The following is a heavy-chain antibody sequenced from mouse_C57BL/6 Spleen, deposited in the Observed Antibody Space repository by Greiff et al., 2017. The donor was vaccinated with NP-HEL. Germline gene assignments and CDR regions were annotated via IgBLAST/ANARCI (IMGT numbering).Heavy chain of an antibody. CDR3: ARNIYYDYDGDAMDY. D-gene: IGHD2-4*01. V-gene: IGHV5-17*01. J-gene: IGHJ4*01. Sequence: EVKLMESGGGLVKPGGSLKLSCAASGFTFSDYGMHWVRQAPEKGLEWVAYISSGSSTIYYADTVKGRFTISRDNAKNTLFLQMTSLRSEDTAMYYCARNIYYDYDGDAMDYWGQGTSVTGSS. CDR2: ISSGSSTI. CDR1: GFTFSDYG.